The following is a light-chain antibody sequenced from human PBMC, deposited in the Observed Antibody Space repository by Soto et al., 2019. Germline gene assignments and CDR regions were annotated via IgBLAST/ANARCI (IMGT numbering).Light chain of an antibody. CDR1: SSDVGGYNY. J-gene: IGLJ1*01. Sequence: QSALTQPPSASGSPGQSLTISCTGTSSDVGGYNYVFWYQQHPGKAPKLMIYEVNKRPSGVPDRFSGSKSGNTASLTVSGLQAEDEGDYYCQTYDSSLSGLYVFGTGTKLTVL. CDR3: QTYDSSLSGLYV. V-gene: IGLV2-8*01. CDR2: EVN.